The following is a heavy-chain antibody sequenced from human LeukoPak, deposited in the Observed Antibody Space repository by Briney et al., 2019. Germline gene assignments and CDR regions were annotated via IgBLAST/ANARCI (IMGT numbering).Heavy chain of an antibody. Sequence: GESLKISCKGSGYSFTSYWIGWVRQMPGKGLDWMGIIYPGDSDTGYSPSFQGQVTISADKSISTAYLQWSSLKASDTAMYYCARYSGYDWRGYYYYGMDVWGQGTTVTVSS. D-gene: IGHD5-12*01. CDR1: GYSFTSYW. CDR3: ARYSGYDWRGYYYYGMDV. V-gene: IGHV5-51*01. CDR2: IYPGDSDT. J-gene: IGHJ6*02.